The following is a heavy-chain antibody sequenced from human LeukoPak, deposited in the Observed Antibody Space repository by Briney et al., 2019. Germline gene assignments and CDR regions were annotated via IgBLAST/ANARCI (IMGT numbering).Heavy chain of an antibody. V-gene: IGHV3-53*01. CDR2: IYSGGST. CDR1: GFTVSSNY. J-gene: IGHJ4*02. CDR3: AKGFYYYDSSGYYAFDY. D-gene: IGHD3-22*01. Sequence: GGSLRLSCAASGFTVSSNYMSWVRQAPGKGLEWVSVIYSGGSTYYADSVKGRFTISRDNSKNTLYLQMNSLRAEDTAVYYCAKGFYYYDSSGYYAFDYWGQGTLVTVSS.